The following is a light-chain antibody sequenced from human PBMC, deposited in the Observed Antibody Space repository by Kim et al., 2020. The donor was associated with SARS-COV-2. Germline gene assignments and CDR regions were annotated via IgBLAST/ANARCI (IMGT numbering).Light chain of an antibody. CDR1: QDIANS. Sequence: ASVGDRFTITCRASQDIANSLAWYQQKPGKVPQVLIYAASTLQSGFPSRFSGSGSGTEFTLTIGSLQTEDVASYYCQKYNSAPWTFGPGTKVDIK. CDR2: AAS. CDR3: QKYNSAPWT. J-gene: IGKJ1*01. V-gene: IGKV1-27*01.